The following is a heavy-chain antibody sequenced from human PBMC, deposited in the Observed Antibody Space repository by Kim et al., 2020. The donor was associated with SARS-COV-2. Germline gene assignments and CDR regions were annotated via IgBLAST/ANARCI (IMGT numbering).Heavy chain of an antibody. CDR2: IKSKTDGGTT. CDR1: GFTFSNAW. V-gene: IGHV3-15*01. D-gene: IGHD4-17*01. Sequence: GGSLRLSCAASGFTFSNAWMSWVRQAPGKGLEWVGRIKSKTDGGTTDYAAPVKGRFTISRDDSKNTLYLQMNSLKTEDTAVYYCTTEEGGYGDYIRGMDVWGQGTTVTVSS. J-gene: IGHJ6*02. CDR3: TTEEGGYGDYIRGMDV.